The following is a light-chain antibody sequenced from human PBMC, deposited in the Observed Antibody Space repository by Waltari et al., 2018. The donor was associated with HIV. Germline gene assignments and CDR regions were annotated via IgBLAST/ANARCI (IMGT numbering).Light chain of an antibody. V-gene: IGKV1-9*01. CDR3: QQYNSYWT. CDR2: AAS. Sequence: DIQLTQSPSFLSASVGDRVTITCRASQGISSYLAWYQQKPGKAPKVLIYAASTLQSGVPSRFSGSGSGTEFTLTISSLQPEDFATYYCQQYNSYWTFGQGTKVEIK. CDR1: QGISSY. J-gene: IGKJ1*01.